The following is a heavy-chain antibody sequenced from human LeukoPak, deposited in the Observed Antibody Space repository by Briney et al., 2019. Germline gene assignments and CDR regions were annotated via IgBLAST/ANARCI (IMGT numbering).Heavy chain of an antibody. J-gene: IGHJ4*02. CDR3: ARVVDYDFWSGYQY. D-gene: IGHD3-3*01. CDR1: GFTFSSYS. CDR2: ISSSSSYI. Sequence: GGSLRLSCAASGFTFSSYSMNWVRQAPGKGLEWVSSISSSSSYIYYADSVKGRFTISRDNAKNSLYLQMNSLRAEDTAVYYCARVVDYDFWSGYQYWGQGTLVTVSS. V-gene: IGHV3-21*01.